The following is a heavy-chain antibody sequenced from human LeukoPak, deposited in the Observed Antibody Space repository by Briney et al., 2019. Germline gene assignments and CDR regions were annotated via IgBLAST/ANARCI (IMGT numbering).Heavy chain of an antibody. CDR2: INHSGST. J-gene: IGHJ4*02. CDR1: GGSFSGYY. D-gene: IGHD2-2*01. Sequence: PSETLSLTCAVYGGSFSGYYWSWIRQPPGKGLEWIGEINHSGSTNYNPSLKSRVTISVDTSKNQFSLKLSSVTAADTAVYYCARVLDSSSSRYQSLKYWGQGTLVTVSS. V-gene: IGHV4-34*01. CDR3: ARVLDSSSSRYQSLKY.